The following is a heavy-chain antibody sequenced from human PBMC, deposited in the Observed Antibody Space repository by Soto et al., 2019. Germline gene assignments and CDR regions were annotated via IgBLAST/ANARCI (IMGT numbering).Heavy chain of an antibody. CDR3: ARGRYVDY. CDR1: GYAFTTYG. CDR2: ISAHNGNT. J-gene: IGHJ4*01. V-gene: IGHV1-18*01. Sequence: QVHLVQSGAEVKKPGASVKVSCKGSGYAFTTYGITWVRQAPGQGLEWMGWISAHNGNTNYAQKLQGRVTVTRDTSTSIAYLELRSLRSDDTAVYYCARGRYVDYWGHGALVTVSP. D-gene: IGHD1-1*01.